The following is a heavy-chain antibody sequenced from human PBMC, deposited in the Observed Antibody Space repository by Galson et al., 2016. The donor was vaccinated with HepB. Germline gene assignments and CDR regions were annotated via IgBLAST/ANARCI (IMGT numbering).Heavy chain of an antibody. CDR2: IRSIVYGGTT. CDR3: TRDQGVSIVLAANDAFDI. CDR1: GFIFHDYA. J-gene: IGHJ3*02. Sequence: SLRLSCAASGFIFHDYAMSWFRQAPGKGLEWVGLIRSIVYGGTTEYAATVKGRFSISRDDSTSITYLQMNSLKTEDTAVYFCTRDQGVSIVLAANDAFDIWGQGTMVTVSP. V-gene: IGHV3-49*03. D-gene: IGHD2-8*02.